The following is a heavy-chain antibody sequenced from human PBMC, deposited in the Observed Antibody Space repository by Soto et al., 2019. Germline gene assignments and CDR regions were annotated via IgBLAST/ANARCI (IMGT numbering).Heavy chain of an antibody. Sequence: GGSLRLSCAASGFTFSSYSMTSLRQAPGKGLERVSKISCNGSNKYYADSVKGRFTISRDNAKNTLYLQMNSLRAEDTAVYYCARVGLRVTYYYGMDVWGQGTTVTVSS. D-gene: IGHD2-21*02. CDR1: GFTFSSYS. CDR2: ISCNGSNK. J-gene: IGHJ6*02. CDR3: ARVGLRVTYYYGMDV. V-gene: IGHV3-48*04.